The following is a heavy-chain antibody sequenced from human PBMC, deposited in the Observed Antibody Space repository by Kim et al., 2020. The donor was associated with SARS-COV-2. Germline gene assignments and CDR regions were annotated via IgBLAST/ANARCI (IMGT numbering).Heavy chain of an antibody. CDR2: ISAYNGNT. Sequence: ASVKVSCKASGYTFTSYGISWVRQAPGQGLEWMGWISAYNGNTNYAQKLQGRVTMTTDTSTSTAYMELRSLRSDDTAVYYCARDRSAHGIAAVWFDPWGQGTLVTVSS. D-gene: IGHD6-25*01. CDR1: GYTFTSYG. V-gene: IGHV1-18*04. J-gene: IGHJ5*02. CDR3: ARDRSAHGIAAVWFDP.